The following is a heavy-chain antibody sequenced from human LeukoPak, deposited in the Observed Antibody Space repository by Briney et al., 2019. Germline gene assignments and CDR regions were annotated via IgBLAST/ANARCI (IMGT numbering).Heavy chain of an antibody. CDR3: AKRQACGPASDYYVDY. Sequence: PGGSLRLSCAASGFTFSSYAMSWVRQAPGKGLEWVSAISGSGGSTYYADSVKGRFTISRDNSKNTLYLQMNSLRAEDTAVYYCAKRQACGPASDYYVDYWGQGTLVTVSS. CDR1: GFTFSSYA. V-gene: IGHV3-23*01. D-gene: IGHD2-21*01. CDR2: ISGSGGST. J-gene: IGHJ4*02.